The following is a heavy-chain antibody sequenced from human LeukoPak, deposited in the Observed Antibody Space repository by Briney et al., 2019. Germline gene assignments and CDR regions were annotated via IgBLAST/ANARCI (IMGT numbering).Heavy chain of an antibody. CDR1: GYSISSGYY. V-gene: IGHV4-38-2*01. J-gene: IGHJ4*02. CDR3: ARHGTIAAAGTELDY. CDR2: IYHSGST. D-gene: IGHD6-13*01. Sequence: SETLSLTCAVSGYSISSGYYWGWIRQPPGQGLEWIGSIYHSGSTQYNPSLKSRVTISIDTSKNQFSLKLSSVTAADTAVYYCARHGTIAAAGTELDYWGQGTLVTVSS.